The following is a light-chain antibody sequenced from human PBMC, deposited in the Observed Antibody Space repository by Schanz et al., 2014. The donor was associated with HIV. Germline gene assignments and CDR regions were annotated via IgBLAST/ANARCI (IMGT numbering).Light chain of an antibody. CDR2: KNN. CDR1: RSDA. V-gene: IGLV1-47*01. J-gene: IGLJ2*01. CDR3: STWDDSLSGRL. Sequence: QSVLTQPPSTSGAPGQRVSISCSGIRSDAVNWYQQLPGTAPKLLIYKNNRRPSGVPERFSASKSGTSASLAISGLRSEDEASYYCSTWDDSLSGRLFGGGTKLTVL.